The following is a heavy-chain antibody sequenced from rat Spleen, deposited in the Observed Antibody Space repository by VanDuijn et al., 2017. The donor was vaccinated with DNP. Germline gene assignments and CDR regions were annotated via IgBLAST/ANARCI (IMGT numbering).Heavy chain of an antibody. V-gene: IGHV1-43*01. J-gene: IGHJ2*01. CDR3: TIRAGSFED. CDR1: DYTFTTNY. D-gene: IGHD5-1*01. Sequence: HVQLQQSGAELAKPGSSVKISCKASDYTFTTNYIGWIKQTTGQGLEYIGYINMGSGGTSYNEKFEGKATLTVDKSSSTAFMQFSSLTPDDSAVYYCTIRAGSFEDWGQGVMVTVSS. CDR2: INMGSGGT.